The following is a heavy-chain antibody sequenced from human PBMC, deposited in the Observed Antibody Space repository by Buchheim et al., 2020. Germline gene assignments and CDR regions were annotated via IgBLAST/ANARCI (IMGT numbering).Heavy chain of an antibody. CDR1: GFTFSNAW. J-gene: IGHJ5*02. CDR3: TTEYSSRGPYYYDSSGYYSDWFDP. Sequence: EVQLVESGGGLVKPGGSLRLSCAASGFTFSNAWMSWVRQAPGKGLEWVGRIKSKTDGGTTGYAAPVKGSFTIPRDDSKHTLYLQMNSLKTEDTAVYYCTTEYSSRGPYYYDSSGYYSDWFDPWGQGTL. CDR2: IKSKTDGGTT. V-gene: IGHV3-15*01. D-gene: IGHD3-22*01.